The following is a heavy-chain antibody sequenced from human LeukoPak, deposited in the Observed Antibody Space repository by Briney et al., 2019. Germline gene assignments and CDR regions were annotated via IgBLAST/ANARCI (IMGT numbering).Heavy chain of an antibody. CDR1: GGSISPYY. V-gene: IGHV4-59*08. CDR2: VHYGGNT. J-gene: IGHJ4*02. Sequence: SSETLSLTCTVSGGSISPYYWSWIRQPPGGGLEWIGSVHYGGNTNYNPSLKSRVTISVDTSKNQFSLKLSSVTAADTAVYYCARHPPSIAAAGLDYWGQGTLVTVSS. D-gene: IGHD6-13*01. CDR3: ARHPPSIAAAGLDY.